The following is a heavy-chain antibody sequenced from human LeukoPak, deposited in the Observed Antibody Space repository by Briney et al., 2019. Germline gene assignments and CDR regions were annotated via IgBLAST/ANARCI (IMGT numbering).Heavy chain of an antibody. Sequence: SETLSLTCTVSGGSISSYSGRWIRQPAGKGLEWIGCIYTSGSTNNNPSIKSGVSMSVDTSKTQVSLKLGSVSAADTAVYYGAGTGMITRVRGALDGYYYMDVWGKGTTVTVSS. CDR1: GGSISSYS. CDR2: IYTSGST. V-gene: IGHV4-4*07. J-gene: IGHJ6*03. D-gene: IGHD3-10*01. CDR3: AGTGMITRVRGALDGYYYMDV.